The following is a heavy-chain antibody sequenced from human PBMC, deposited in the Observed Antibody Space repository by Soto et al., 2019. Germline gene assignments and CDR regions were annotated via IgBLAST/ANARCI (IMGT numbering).Heavy chain of an antibody. CDR2: INAGGGYT. D-gene: IGHD4-17*01. J-gene: IGHJ3*02. V-gene: IGHV1-46*01. Sequence: ASVKVSCKASGYTFTSYAMHWVRQAPGQGLEWMGTINAGGGYTTYAQKFQGRVTITADKSTSTAYMELSSLRSEDTAAYYCARGHGDYGRDAFDIWGQGTMVTVSS. CDR1: GYTFTSYA. CDR3: ARGHGDYGRDAFDI.